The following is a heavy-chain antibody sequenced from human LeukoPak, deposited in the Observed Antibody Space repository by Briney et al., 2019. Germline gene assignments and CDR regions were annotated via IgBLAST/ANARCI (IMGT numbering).Heavy chain of an antibody. J-gene: IGHJ4*02. CDR2: INTNTGNP. CDR1: GYTFTSYA. Sequence: GASVRVSCKASGYTFTSYAMNWVRQAPGQGLEWMGWINTNTGNPTYAQGFTGRFVFSLDTSVSTSYLQISSLKAEDTAVYYCARVDDYYDSSGYLGLWGQGTLVTVSS. V-gene: IGHV7-4-1*02. CDR3: ARVDDYYDSSGYLGL. D-gene: IGHD3-22*01.